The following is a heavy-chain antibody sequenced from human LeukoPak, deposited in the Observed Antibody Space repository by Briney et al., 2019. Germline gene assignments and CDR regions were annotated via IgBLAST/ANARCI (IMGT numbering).Heavy chain of an antibody. Sequence: SVTLSLTCTVSGGSISSYYWSWIRQPPGKRLEWIGYIHYSGSTNYNPSLKSRVTMSVDTSKNQFSLKLSSVTAADTAVYYCARLSGQWLWGQGTLVTVSS. V-gene: IGHV4-59*01. CDR1: GGSISSYY. CDR3: ARLSGQWL. J-gene: IGHJ4*02. CDR2: IHYSGST. D-gene: IGHD6-19*01.